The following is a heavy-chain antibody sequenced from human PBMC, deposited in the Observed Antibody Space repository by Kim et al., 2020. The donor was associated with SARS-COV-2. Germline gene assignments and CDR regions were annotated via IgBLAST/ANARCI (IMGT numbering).Heavy chain of an antibody. Sequence: ASVKVSCKASGYTFTSYGISWVRQAPGQGLEWMGWISAYNGNTNYAQKLQGRVTMTTDTSTSTAYMELRSLRSDDTAVYYCARVTGAAGNPDYYYGMDVWGQGTTVTVSS. D-gene: IGHD6-13*01. CDR3: ARVTGAAGNPDYYYGMDV. CDR1: GYTFTSYG. J-gene: IGHJ6*02. CDR2: ISAYNGNT. V-gene: IGHV1-18*04.